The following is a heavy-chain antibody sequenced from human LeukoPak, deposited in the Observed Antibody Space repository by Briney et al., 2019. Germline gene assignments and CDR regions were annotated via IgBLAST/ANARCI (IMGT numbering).Heavy chain of an antibody. CDR1: GGSISSYY. V-gene: IGHV4-59*01. J-gene: IGHJ4*02. Sequence: PSETLSLTCTVSGGSISSYYWSWIRQPPGKGLEWIGYIYYSGSTNYNPSLKSRVTISVDTSKNQFSLKLSSVTAADTAVYYCARVTYYDFWSGPYYFDYWGQGTLVTVSS. CDR3: ARVTYYDFWSGPYYFDY. CDR2: IYYSGST. D-gene: IGHD3-3*01.